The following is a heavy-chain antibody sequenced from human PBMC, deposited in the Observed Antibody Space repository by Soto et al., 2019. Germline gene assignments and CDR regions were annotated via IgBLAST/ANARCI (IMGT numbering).Heavy chain of an antibody. CDR3: ARGRRTCTEKTCYTDVDF. CDR2: ILCLNDRK. CDR1: GYTFSDYG. Sequence: QVHLVQSGAEVKTPGASVTISCKASGYTFSDYGIHWIRQAPGQRPEWLGWILCLNDRKEYSQKFQGRISLTRDTSAITAYMGLSRLRSEDTAVYYCARGRRTCTEKTCYTDVDFWCQGSLVSVSS. J-gene: IGHJ4*02. V-gene: IGHV1-3*01. D-gene: IGHD2-2*02.